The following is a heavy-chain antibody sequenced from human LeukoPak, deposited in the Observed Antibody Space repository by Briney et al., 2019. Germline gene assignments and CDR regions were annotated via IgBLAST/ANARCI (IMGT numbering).Heavy chain of an antibody. CDR1: GFTFSDYY. J-gene: IGHJ6*03. D-gene: IGHD3-10*01. Sequence: GGSLRLSCAASGFTFSDYYMSWIRQAPGKGLEWVSYISSSGSTIYYADSVKGRFTISRDNAKNSLYLQMNSLRAEDTAVYYCARGDITMVRGVKYYYYYYMDVWGKGTTVTVSS. CDR3: ARGDITMVRGVKYYYYYYMDV. V-gene: IGHV3-11*04. CDR2: ISSSGSTI.